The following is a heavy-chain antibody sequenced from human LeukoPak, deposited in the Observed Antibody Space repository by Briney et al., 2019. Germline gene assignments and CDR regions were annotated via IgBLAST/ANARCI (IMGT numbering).Heavy chain of an antibody. V-gene: IGHV1-69*13. CDR3: ARGEYSSGWYGESYYYGMDV. J-gene: IGHJ6*02. CDR2: IIPIFGTA. D-gene: IGHD6-19*01. CDR1: VGSFSSYA. Sequence: SVKVSCKASVGSFSSYANIWVRQAPGQGLEWMGRIIPIFGTANYAQKFQGRVTITADESTSTAYMELSSLRSEDTAVYYCARGEYSSGWYGESYYYGMDVWGQGTTVTVSS.